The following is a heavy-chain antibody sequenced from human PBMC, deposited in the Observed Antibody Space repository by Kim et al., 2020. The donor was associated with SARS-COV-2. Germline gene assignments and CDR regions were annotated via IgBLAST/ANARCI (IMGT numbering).Heavy chain of an antibody. J-gene: IGHJ4*02. CDR3: ASDWGDNSCRGVTHFDY. Sequence: VKGRLTIPRDNSKNTLYLQMNSLRAGDTAVYYCASDWGDNSCRGVTHFDYWGQGTLVTVSS. D-gene: IGHD3-10*01. V-gene: IGHV3-30*01.